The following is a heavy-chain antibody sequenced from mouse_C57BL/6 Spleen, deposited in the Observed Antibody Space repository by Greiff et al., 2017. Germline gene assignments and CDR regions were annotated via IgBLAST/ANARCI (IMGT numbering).Heavy chain of an antibody. Sequence: QVQLKESGTELARPGASVKLSCKASGYTFTSYGISWVKQRTGQGLEWIGEIYPRSGNTYYNEKFKGKATLTADKSSSTAYMELRSLTSEDSSGYFCLTTVVATGFDYWGQGTTLTVSS. CDR1: GYTFTSYG. J-gene: IGHJ2*01. CDR3: LTTVVATGFDY. D-gene: IGHD1-1*01. V-gene: IGHV1-81*01. CDR2: IYPRSGNT.